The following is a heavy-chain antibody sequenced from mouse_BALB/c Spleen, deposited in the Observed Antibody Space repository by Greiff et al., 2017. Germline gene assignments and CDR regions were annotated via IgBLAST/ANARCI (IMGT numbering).Heavy chain of an antibody. Sequence: EVQLQQSGAELVKPGASVKLSCTASGFNIKDTYMHWVKQRPEQGLEWIGRIDPANGNTKYDPKFQGKATITADTSSNTAYLQLSSLTSEDTAVYYCATAEGYFDVWGAGTTVTVSS. CDR3: ATAEGYFDV. J-gene: IGHJ1*01. V-gene: IGHV14-3*02. D-gene: IGHD1-2*01. CDR2: IDPANGNT. CDR1: GFNIKDTY.